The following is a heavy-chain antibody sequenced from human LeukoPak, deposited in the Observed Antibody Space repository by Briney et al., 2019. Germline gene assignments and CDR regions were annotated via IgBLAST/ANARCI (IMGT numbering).Heavy chain of an antibody. D-gene: IGHD3-22*01. V-gene: IGHV1-69*13. Sequence: SVKVSCKACGGTFSSYAISWVRQAPGQGLEWMGGIIPIFGTANYAQKFQGRVTITADESTSTAYMELSSLRSEDTAVYYCARATPTDSSGYYFDYWGQGTLVTVSS. J-gene: IGHJ4*02. CDR3: ARATPTDSSGYYFDY. CDR2: IIPIFGTA. CDR1: GGTFSSYA.